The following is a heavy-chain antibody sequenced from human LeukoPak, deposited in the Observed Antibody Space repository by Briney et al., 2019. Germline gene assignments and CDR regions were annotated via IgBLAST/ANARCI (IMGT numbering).Heavy chain of an antibody. J-gene: IGHJ3*02. CDR2: INPSGGST. Sequence: ASVKVSCKASGYTFTSYYMHWVRQAPGQGLEWMGIINPSGGSTSYAQKFQGRVTMTRDTSTSTVYMELSSLRSEDTAVYYCARGGDSSGYYLHDAFDIWGQGTMGTVSS. CDR3: ARGGDSSGYYLHDAFDI. D-gene: IGHD3-22*01. CDR1: GYTFTSYY. V-gene: IGHV1-46*01.